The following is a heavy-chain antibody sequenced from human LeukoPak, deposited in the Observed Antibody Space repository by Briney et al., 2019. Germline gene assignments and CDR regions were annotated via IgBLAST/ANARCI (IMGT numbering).Heavy chain of an antibody. CDR3: ARVPRSSRIPIFR. J-gene: IGHJ4*02. CDR2: ISSSGDTI. CDR1: EFTFSSCE. D-gene: IGHD3-3*01. V-gene: IGHV3-48*03. Sequence: GGSLRLSCAASEFTFSSCEMNWVRQAPGKGLEWVSYISSSGDTIYYADSVKGRFTISRDNAKNSLYLQLNSLRAEDTAVYYCARVPRSSRIPIFRWGQGTLVTVSS.